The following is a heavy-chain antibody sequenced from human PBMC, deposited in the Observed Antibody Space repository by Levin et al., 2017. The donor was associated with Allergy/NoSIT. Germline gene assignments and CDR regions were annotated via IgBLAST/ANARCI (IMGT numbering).Heavy chain of an antibody. Sequence: LSLTCAASGFTFSSYAMHWVRQAPGKGLEWVAVISYDGSNKYYADSVKGRFTISRDNSKNTLYLQMNSLRAEDTAVYYCAREQWLVLDYWGQGTLVTVSS. V-gene: IGHV3-30-3*01. D-gene: IGHD6-19*01. CDR1: GFTFSSYA. J-gene: IGHJ4*02. CDR2: ISYDGSNK. CDR3: AREQWLVLDY.